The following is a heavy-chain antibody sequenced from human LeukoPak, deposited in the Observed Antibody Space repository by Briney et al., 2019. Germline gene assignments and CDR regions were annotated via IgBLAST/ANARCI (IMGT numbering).Heavy chain of an antibody. V-gene: IGHV3-7*01. CDR1: GFTFSNYW. D-gene: IGHD6-19*01. CDR3: ARVAVAGFDY. J-gene: IGHJ4*02. Sequence: GGSLRLSCAASGFTFSNYWMSWVRQAPGKGLEWVANIKHDGSETYYADSVKGRFTISRDNAKNSLFLQVNTLRAEDTAVYYCARVAVAGFDYWGQGTLVTVSS. CDR2: IKHDGSET.